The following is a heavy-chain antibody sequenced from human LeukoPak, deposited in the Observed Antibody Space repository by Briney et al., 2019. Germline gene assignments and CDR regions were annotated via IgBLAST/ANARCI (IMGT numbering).Heavy chain of an antibody. CDR3: GTTSTSPFDP. CDR1: GRSVSSGYY. J-gene: IGHJ5*02. D-gene: IGHD2/OR15-2a*01. Sequence: SETLSLTCAVSGRSVSSGYYWGWIRQPPGKGLEWIGNVYHSGTTYYNPSLKSRVTISIDTSKNQFSLKLSSVTAADTAVYYCGTTSTSPFDPWGQGTLVTVSS. V-gene: IGHV4-38-2*01. CDR2: VYHSGTT.